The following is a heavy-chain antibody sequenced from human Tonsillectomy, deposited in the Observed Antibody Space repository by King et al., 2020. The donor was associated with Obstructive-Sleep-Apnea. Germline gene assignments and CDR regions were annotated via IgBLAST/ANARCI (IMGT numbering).Heavy chain of an antibody. J-gene: IGHJ4*02. Sequence: TLKESGPALVNPTQTLTLTCTFSGFSLTTSGMCVTWIRQPPGKALEWLALLDWDDDESYSTSMKTRLTISKDTSKNQVVLRMTNMGPVDTATYYCARMERTTATTWGYFDYWGQGSVVTVSS. D-gene: IGHD4-17*01. CDR3: ARMERTTATTWGYFDY. V-gene: IGHV2-70*01. CDR2: LDWDDDE. CDR1: GFSLTTSGMC.